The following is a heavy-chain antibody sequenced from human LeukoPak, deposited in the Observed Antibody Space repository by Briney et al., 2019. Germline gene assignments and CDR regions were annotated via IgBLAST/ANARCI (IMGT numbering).Heavy chain of an antibody. V-gene: IGHV3-21*01. CDR1: GFTFSSYS. J-gene: IGHJ4*02. D-gene: IGHD3-10*01. CDR2: ISSSSSYI. Sequence: GGSLRLSCAASGFTFSSYSMNWVRQAPGKGLEWVSSISSSSSYIYYADSVKGRFTISRDNAKSSLYLQMNSLRAEDTAVYYCARAYYYGSGSYYPKDDYWGQGTLVTVSS. CDR3: ARAYYYGSGSYYPKDDY.